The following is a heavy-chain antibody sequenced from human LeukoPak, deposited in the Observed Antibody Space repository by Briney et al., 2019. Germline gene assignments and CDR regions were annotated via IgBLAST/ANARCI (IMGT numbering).Heavy chain of an antibody. CDR3: ARDGHYYDSSGPTPGWVSYDAFDI. J-gene: IGHJ3*02. Sequence: GGSLRLSCAASGFTFSSYNMDWVRQAPGKGLEWVSFIDSSSRYIYQADSVKGRFTISRDNAKSSVFLQMNSLRAEDTALYYCARDGHYYDSSGPTPGWVSYDAFDIWGQGTMITVSS. CDR1: GFTFSSYN. CDR2: IDSSSRYI. V-gene: IGHV3-21*04. D-gene: IGHD3-22*01.